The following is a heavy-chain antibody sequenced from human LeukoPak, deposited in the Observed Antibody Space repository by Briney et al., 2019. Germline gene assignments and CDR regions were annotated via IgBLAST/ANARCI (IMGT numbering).Heavy chain of an antibody. D-gene: IGHD3-16*01. V-gene: IGHV4-34*01. Sequence: PSETLSLTCAVYGGSFSGYYWSWIRQPPGKGLEWIGEINHSGSTNYNPSLKSRATISADTSKNHFSLKLNSVTTADTAVYYCTRGAGWLIDYWGQGILVTVSS. J-gene: IGHJ4*02. CDR3: TRGAGWLIDY. CDR1: GGSFSGYY. CDR2: INHSGST.